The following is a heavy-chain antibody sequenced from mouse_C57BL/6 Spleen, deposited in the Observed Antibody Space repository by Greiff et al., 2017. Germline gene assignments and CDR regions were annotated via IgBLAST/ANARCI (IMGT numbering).Heavy chain of an antibody. V-gene: IGHV2-9-1*01. CDR2: IWTGGGR. CDR3: ARKGPAQAYYFEY. J-gene: IGHJ2*01. Sequence: VKLQESGPGLVAPSQSLSITCTVSGFSLTSYAISWVRQPPGQGLEWLGVIWTGGGRNYNSALKSRLSISKDNSKSPVFFKMNSLQTDDTARDDCARKGPAQAYYFEYWGQGTTLSVAS. CDR1: GFSLTSYA. D-gene: IGHD3-2*02.